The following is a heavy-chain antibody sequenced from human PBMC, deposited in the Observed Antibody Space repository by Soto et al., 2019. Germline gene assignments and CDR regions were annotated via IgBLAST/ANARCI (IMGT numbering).Heavy chain of an antibody. CDR1: GSSFSNYE. Sequence: WGSLSLACAASGSSFSNYEMSWCRQSPGKGLEWVSYISLSGSTIYYADSVKGRFTISRDDAKNSLYLQMDSLRADDTAVYYCARESFSASPNFFDYWGQGTLVTVSS. D-gene: IGHD3-3*02. V-gene: IGHV3-48*03. J-gene: IGHJ4*02. CDR2: ISLSGSTI. CDR3: ARESFSASPNFFDY.